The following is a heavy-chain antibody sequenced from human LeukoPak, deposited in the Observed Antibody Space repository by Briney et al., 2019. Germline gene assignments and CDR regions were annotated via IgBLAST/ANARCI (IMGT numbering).Heavy chain of an antibody. V-gene: IGHV1-2*02. CDR3: ARVVYCGGDCYSKYFYGMDV. Sequence: RASVKVSCKTSGYTFTGYHMHWVRQAPGQGLEWMGWINPYRGGTNFAQKFQGRVTMTRDTSITTAYMELSRLRSDDTAVYYCARVVYCGGDCYSKYFYGMDVWGQGTTVTVSS. D-gene: IGHD2-21*02. J-gene: IGHJ6*02. CDR1: GYTFTGYH. CDR2: INPYRGGT.